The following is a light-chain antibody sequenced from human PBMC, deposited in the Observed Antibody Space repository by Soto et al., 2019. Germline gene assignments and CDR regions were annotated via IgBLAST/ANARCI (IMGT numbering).Light chain of an antibody. V-gene: IGKV3-20*01. J-gene: IGKJ1*01. CDR3: QYCAISAGT. CDR2: GAS. CDR1: QSVRDTY. Sequence: IVLTQSPDTLSLSPGERATLSCRASQSVRDTYLAWYQQKPGQAPSLLIYGASNRATGVPDRFSGSGSGTDFAHTISRLEPEDFALYYCQYCAISAGTFGQGTKVEIK.